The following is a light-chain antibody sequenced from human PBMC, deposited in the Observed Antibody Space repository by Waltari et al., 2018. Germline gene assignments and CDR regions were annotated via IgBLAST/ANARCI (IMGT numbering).Light chain of an antibody. V-gene: IGKV4-1*01. CDR3: QQYYSTLPYT. CDR1: HGVVYSSNNKNY. J-gene: IGKJ2*01. Sequence: DIVMTQSPDPLAVSLRKRAHRHCKSSHGVVYSSNNKNYLAWYQQKPGQPPKLLISWASTRESGVPDRFSGSGSGTDFTLTISSLQAEDVAVYYCQQYYSTLPYTFGQGTKLEIK. CDR2: WAS.